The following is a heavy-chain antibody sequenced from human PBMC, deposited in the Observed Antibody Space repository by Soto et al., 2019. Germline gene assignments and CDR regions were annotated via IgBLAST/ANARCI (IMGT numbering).Heavy chain of an antibody. CDR2: ISAYNGNT. V-gene: IGHV1-18*01. Sequence: ASVKVSCKASGYTFTSYGISWVRQAPGQGLEWMGWISAYNGNTNYAQKLQGRVTMTTDTSTSTDYMELRSLRSDDTAVYYCSRSDGDYARVIYYFDSWGQGTLVTVSS. D-gene: IGHD4-17*01. CDR3: SRSDGDYARVIYYFDS. CDR1: GYTFTSYG. J-gene: IGHJ4*02.